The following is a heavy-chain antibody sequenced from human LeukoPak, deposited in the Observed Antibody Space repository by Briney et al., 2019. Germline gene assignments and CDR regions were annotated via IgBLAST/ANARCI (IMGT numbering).Heavy chain of an antibody. CDR2: INSGGINT. CDR1: GFTFSNYW. Sequence: GGSLRLSCAASGFTFSNYWMHWVRQAPGKGLVWVSRINSGGINTSYADSVKGRFTISIDNAKNTLNLQMNSLRAEDTAVYYCARDLGQYYDTSDNWFDPWGQGTLVTVSS. D-gene: IGHD3-22*01. V-gene: IGHV3-74*01. J-gene: IGHJ5*02. CDR3: ARDLGQYYDTSDNWFDP.